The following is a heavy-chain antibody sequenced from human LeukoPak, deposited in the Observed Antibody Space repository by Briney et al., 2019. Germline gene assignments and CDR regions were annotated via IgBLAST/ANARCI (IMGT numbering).Heavy chain of an antibody. J-gene: IGHJ4*02. Sequence: GRSLRLSCAASGFTFSSYGMHWVRQAPGKGLEWVAVISYDGSNKYYADSVKGRFTISRDNSKNTLYLQMNSLRAEDTAVYYCAWVGYDIDYWGQGTLVTVSS. CDR2: ISYDGSNK. CDR3: AWVGYDIDY. V-gene: IGHV3-30*03. D-gene: IGHD5-12*01. CDR1: GFTFSSYG.